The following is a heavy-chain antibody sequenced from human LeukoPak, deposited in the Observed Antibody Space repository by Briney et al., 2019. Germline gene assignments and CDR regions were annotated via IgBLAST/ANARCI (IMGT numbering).Heavy chain of an antibody. Sequence: GGSLRLSCAASGFTFSSYAMSWVRQAPGKGLEWVSAISGSGGSTYYADSVKGRLTISRDNSKNTLYLKMNSLRAEDTAVYYCAKDVAIFGVVIIRGPGFGGMDVWGQGTTVTVSS. CDR3: AKDVAIFGVVIIRGPGFGGMDV. D-gene: IGHD3-3*01. CDR2: ISGSGGST. V-gene: IGHV3-23*01. CDR1: GFTFSSYA. J-gene: IGHJ6*02.